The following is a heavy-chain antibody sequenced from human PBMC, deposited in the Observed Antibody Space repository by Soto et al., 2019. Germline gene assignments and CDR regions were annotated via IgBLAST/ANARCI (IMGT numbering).Heavy chain of an antibody. J-gene: IGHJ5*02. CDR1: GFTISDYY. V-gene: IGHV3-11*01. CDR3: ARGVAVPGASWFDP. D-gene: IGHD2-2*01. Sequence: PGGSLRLSCAASGFTISDYYMSWIRQAPGMGLEWVSYISSSGTTIYYADSVKGRFTISRDNAKNSLYLQINSLRAGDTAVYFCARGVAVPGASWFDPWGQGTLVTVSS. CDR2: ISSSGTTI.